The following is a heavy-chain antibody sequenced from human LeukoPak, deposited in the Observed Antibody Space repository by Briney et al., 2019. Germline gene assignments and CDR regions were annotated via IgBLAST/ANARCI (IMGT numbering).Heavy chain of an antibody. CDR3: AGGSCYDCAFDI. CDR1: GYTFTDYD. Sequence: SVRVSCKASGYTFTDYDFNWVRQAPGQGLEWMGGIIPIFGTANYAQKFQGRVTITADESTSTAYMELSSLRSEDTAVYYCAGGSCYDCAFDIWGQGTMVTVSS. J-gene: IGHJ3*02. D-gene: IGHD2-15*01. V-gene: IGHV1-69*13. CDR2: IIPIFGTA.